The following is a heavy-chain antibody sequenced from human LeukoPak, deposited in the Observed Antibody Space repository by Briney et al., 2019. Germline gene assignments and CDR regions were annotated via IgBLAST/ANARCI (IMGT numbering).Heavy chain of an antibody. CDR1: GASISGSGYY. CDR2: IYSSGST. CDR3: VKSGGYGLIDY. J-gene: IGHJ4*02. V-gene: IGHV4-39*01. Sequence: SETLSLACAVSGASISGSGYYWGWIRQPPGKGLEWIGNIYSSGSTYYNASLQSRVTISIDTSKDQFSLRLSSVTAADTAMYYCVKSGGYGLIDYWGQGTRVTVSS. D-gene: IGHD1-26*01.